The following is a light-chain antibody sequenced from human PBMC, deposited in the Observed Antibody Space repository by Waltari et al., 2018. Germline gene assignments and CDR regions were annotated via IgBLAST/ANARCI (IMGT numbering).Light chain of an antibody. CDR1: LGIRSW. CDR3: QQYYSYPRT. Sequence: DIQMTQSPSTLSASVGDRVTITCRASLGIRSWLAWYQQEPGKAPNLLVSKSSTLETGVPSRFSGSGSGTEFTLTISSLQPDDFATYYCQQYYSYPRTFGQGTKVEIK. V-gene: IGKV1-5*03. J-gene: IGKJ1*01. CDR2: KSS.